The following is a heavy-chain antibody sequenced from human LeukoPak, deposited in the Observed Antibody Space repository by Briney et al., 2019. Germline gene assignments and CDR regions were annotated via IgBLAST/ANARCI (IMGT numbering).Heavy chain of an antibody. CDR2: IYYSGST. Sequence: PSETLSLTCTVSGGSISSYYWSWIRQPPGKGLEWIGYIYYSGSTNYYPSLKSRVTTSVDTSKNQFSLKLSSVTAADTAVYYCARETSQKGAHYMDVWGKGTTVTVSS. CDR1: GGSISSYY. D-gene: IGHD3-16*01. CDR3: ARETSQKGAHYMDV. J-gene: IGHJ6*03. V-gene: IGHV4-59*01.